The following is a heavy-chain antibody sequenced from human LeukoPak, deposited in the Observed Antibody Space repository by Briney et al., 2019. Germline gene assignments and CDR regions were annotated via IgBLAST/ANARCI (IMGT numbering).Heavy chain of an antibody. J-gene: IGHJ4*02. CDR2: INYSGST. D-gene: IGHD6-13*01. CDR3: ARYISSGNDY. CDR1: GGSISGYY. V-gene: IGHV4-59*12. Sequence: SETLSLTCTVSGGSISGYYWTWIRQPPGKGLEWIGEINYSGSTNYNPSLKSRVTVSVDRSKNQFSLKLTSVTAADTGVYYCARYISSGNDYWGQGSLVTVSS.